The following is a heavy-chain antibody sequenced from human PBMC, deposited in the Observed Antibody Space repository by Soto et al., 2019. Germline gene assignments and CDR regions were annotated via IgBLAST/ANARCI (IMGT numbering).Heavy chain of an antibody. V-gene: IGHV4-39*01. J-gene: IGHJ3*02. CDR2: IYYSGST. Sequence: PSETLSLTCTVPGGSISSSSYYWGWIRQPPGEGLGWIGSIYYSGSTYYNPSLKSRVTISVDTSKNQFSLKLSSVTAADTAVYYCARHPRYSSGWYLFEMGAVVEIWGQGSMVTVSS. CDR1: GGSISSSSYY. CDR3: ARHPRYSSGWYLFEMGAVVEI. D-gene: IGHD6-19*01.